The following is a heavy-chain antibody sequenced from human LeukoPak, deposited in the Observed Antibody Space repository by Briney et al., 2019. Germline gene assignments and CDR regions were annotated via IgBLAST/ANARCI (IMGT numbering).Heavy chain of an antibody. CDR2: INPNSGGT. V-gene: IGHV1-2*02. J-gene: IGHJ3*02. Sequence: ASVKVSCKASGYTFTGYYMHWVRQAPGQGLEWMGWINPNSGGTNYAQKFQGRVTMTRDTSISTAYMELSRLTSDDTAVYYCTRDYGGNSGGLAFHIWGQGTMVTVSS. D-gene: IGHD4-23*01. CDR1: GYTFTGYY. CDR3: TRDYGGNSGGLAFHI.